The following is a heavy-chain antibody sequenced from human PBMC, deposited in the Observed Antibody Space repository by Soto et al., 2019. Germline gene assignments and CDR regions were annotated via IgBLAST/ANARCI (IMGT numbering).Heavy chain of an antibody. CDR1: GFSLSTSGVG. Sequence: QITLKESGPTLVNPTQTLTLTCTFSGFSLSTSGVGVGWIRQPPGKALEWLALIYWDDDKRYSPSLKSRLTITKDTSKNQVVLTMTNIDPVDTATYYCAHMMHSSSWYHFDYWGQGTLVTVSS. D-gene: IGHD6-13*01. V-gene: IGHV2-5*02. J-gene: IGHJ4*02. CDR2: IYWDDDK. CDR3: AHMMHSSSWYHFDY.